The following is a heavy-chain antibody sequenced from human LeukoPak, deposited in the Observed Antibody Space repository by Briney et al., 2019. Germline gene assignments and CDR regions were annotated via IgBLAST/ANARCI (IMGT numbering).Heavy chain of an antibody. CDR1: GGSISSSSYY. V-gene: IGHV4-39*01. CDR2: IYYSGST. J-gene: IGHJ6*03. CDR3: ARGGYSGYEGYMDV. D-gene: IGHD5-12*01. Sequence: PSETLSPTCTVSGGSISSSSYYWGWIRQPPGKGLEWIGSIYYSGSTYYNPSLKSRVTISVDTSRNQFSLKLSSVTAADTAVYYCARGGYSGYEGYMDVWGKGTTVTVSS.